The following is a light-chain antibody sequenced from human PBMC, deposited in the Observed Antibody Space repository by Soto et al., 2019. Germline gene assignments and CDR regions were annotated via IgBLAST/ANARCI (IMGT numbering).Light chain of an antibody. Sequence: DIQMTQSPSTLSASVGDSVTVNCRASQSISTWLAWYQQKPGRAPKLLIYDSSSLESGVPSRFSGSGSGTDFTLTISSLQPEDVATYYCQKYNSAPRTFGQGTKVDIK. J-gene: IGKJ1*01. CDR1: QSISTW. CDR3: QKYNSAPRT. CDR2: DSS. V-gene: IGKV1-5*01.